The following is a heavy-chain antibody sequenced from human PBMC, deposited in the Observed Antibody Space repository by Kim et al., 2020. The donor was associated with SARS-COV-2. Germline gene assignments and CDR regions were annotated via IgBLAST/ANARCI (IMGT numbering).Heavy chain of an antibody. CDR1: GFTFNNFA. D-gene: IGHD2-15*01. CDR2: IWFDGSKE. Sequence: GGSLRLSCAASGFTFNNFAMHWVRQAPGKGLEWVAVIWFDGSKEYYSDSVKGRFLISRDNSQNTLLLQMNSLRDEDTAVYYCARDEQHCPGVSCYSPYFFAHWGQGTPVTVSS. V-gene: IGHV3-33*01. J-gene: IGHJ4*02. CDR3: ARDEQHCPGVSCYSPYFFAH.